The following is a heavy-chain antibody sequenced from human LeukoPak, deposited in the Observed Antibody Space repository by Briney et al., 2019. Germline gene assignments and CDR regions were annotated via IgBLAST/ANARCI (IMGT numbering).Heavy chain of an antibody. D-gene: IGHD1-26*01. Sequence: SQTLSLTCAVSGGSISSGGYSWSWIRQPPGKGLEWIGYIYHSGSTYYNPSLKSRVTISVDRPKNQFSLKLSSVTAADTAVYYCARSIVGATTLDYWGQGTLVTVSS. V-gene: IGHV4-30-2*01. CDR3: ARSIVGATTLDY. J-gene: IGHJ4*02. CDR1: GGSISSGGYS. CDR2: IYHSGST.